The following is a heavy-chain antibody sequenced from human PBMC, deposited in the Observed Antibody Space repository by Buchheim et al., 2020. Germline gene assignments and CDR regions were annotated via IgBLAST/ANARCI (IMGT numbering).Heavy chain of an antibody. CDR1: GFTFSSYS. Sequence: EVQLVESGGGLVQPGGSLRLSCAASGFTFSSYSMNWVRQAPGKGLEWVSYISSSSSTIYYADSVKGGFTISRDNAKNSLYLQMNSLRAEDTAVYYCARDGVFLEWGLYYYYYGMDVWGQGTT. V-gene: IGHV3-48*04. D-gene: IGHD3-3*01. CDR2: ISSSSSTI. CDR3: ARDGVFLEWGLYYYYYGMDV. J-gene: IGHJ6*02.